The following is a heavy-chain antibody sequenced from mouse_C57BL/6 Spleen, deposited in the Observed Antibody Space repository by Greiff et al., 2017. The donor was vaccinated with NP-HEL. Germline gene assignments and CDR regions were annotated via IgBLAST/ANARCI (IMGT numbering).Heavy chain of an antibody. V-gene: IGHV1-26*01. CDR2: INPNNGGT. Sequence: EVQLQQSGPELVKPGASVKISCKASGYTFTDYYMNWVKQSHGQSLEWIGDINPNNGGTSYNQKFKGKATLTVDKSSSTAYMELRSLTSEDSAVYYCARSAAAQALCAMDYWGQGTSVTVSS. J-gene: IGHJ4*01. CDR3: ARSAAAQALCAMDY. CDR1: GYTFTDYY. D-gene: IGHD3-2*02.